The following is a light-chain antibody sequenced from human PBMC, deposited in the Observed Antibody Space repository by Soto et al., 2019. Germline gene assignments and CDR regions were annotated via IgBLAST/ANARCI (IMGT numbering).Light chain of an antibody. Sequence: DIQLAQSPSTLSASVGDRVTLTCRASHSIGTWLAWYQQKPGKAPKVLIYKASNLESGVPSRFSGSGSGTYFTLSISSLQPDDFATYCCQMYNSYSWTFGQGTKVEIK. J-gene: IGKJ1*01. V-gene: IGKV1-5*03. CDR1: HSIGTW. CDR3: QMYNSYSWT. CDR2: KAS.